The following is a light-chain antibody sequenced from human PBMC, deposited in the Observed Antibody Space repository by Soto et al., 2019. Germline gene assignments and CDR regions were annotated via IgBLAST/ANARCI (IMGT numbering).Light chain of an antibody. Sequence: EIVLTQSPATLSLSPGERATLSCRASQSVGNYLGWYQQKPGQAPRLLIYDASKRAAGIPARFSGSGSGTAFTLTINSLEPEDFAVYYCQHRYTWPPAFGQGTRLGMK. CDR3: QHRYTWPPA. CDR1: QSVGNY. J-gene: IGKJ5*01. CDR2: DAS. V-gene: IGKV3-11*01.